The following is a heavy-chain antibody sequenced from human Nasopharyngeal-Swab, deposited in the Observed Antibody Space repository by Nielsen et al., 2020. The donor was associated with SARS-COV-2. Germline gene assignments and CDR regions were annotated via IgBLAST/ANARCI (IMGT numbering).Heavy chain of an antibody. Sequence: GESLKISCAASGFTFSSYSMNWVRQAPGKGLEWVSSISSSSSYIYYADSVKGRFTVSRDNAKNSLYLQMNSLRAEDTAVYYCARVRQQLQHGMDVWGQGTTVTVSS. D-gene: IGHD6-13*01. CDR2: ISSSSSYI. CDR3: ARVRQQLQHGMDV. CDR1: GFTFSSYS. J-gene: IGHJ6*02. V-gene: IGHV3-21*01.